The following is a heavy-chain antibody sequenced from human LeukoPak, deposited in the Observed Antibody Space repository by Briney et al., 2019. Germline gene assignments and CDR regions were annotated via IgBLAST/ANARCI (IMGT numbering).Heavy chain of an antibody. Sequence: GGSLRLSCAASGFTFSSYSMNWVRQAPGKGLEWVSSISSSSYIYYADSVKGRFTISRDNAKNSLYLQMNSLRAEDTAVYYCATYYYGSGSYYPDYWGQGTLVTVSS. CDR3: ATYYYGSGSYYPDY. D-gene: IGHD3-10*01. V-gene: IGHV3-21*01. J-gene: IGHJ4*02. CDR1: GFTFSSYS. CDR2: ISSSSYI.